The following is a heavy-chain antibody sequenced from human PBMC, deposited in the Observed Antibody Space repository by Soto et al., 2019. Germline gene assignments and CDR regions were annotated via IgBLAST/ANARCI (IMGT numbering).Heavy chain of an antibody. D-gene: IGHD1-26*01. Sequence: GGSLRLSCAASGFTFSSYAMSWVRQAPGKGLDWVSSISSGGGTTYYADSVKGRFTISRDNSKNTLYLQMNSLRAEDTAVYYCAKRADSGTYYYFDCWGQATLVTSPQ. CDR2: ISSGGGTT. J-gene: IGHJ4*02. CDR3: AKRADSGTYYYFDC. CDR1: GFTFSSYA. V-gene: IGHV3-23*01.